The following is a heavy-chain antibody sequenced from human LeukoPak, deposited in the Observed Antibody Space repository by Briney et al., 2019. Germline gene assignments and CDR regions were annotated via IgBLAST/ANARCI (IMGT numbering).Heavy chain of an antibody. CDR3: ASGYCSSTSCYLFDY. J-gene: IGHJ4*02. V-gene: IGHV3-30-3*01. Sequence: GRSLRLSCAASGFTFSSYAMHWVRQAPGKGLEWVAVISYDGSNKYYADSVKGRFTISRDNSKNTLYLQMNSLRAEDTAVYYCASGYCSSTSCYLFDYWGQGTPGTVSS. CDR1: GFTFSSYA. CDR2: ISYDGSNK. D-gene: IGHD2-2*01.